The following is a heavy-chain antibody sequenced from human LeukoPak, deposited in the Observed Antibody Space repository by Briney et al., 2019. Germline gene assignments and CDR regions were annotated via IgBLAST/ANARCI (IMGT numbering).Heavy chain of an antibody. J-gene: IGHJ6*03. D-gene: IGHD1-20*01. Sequence: SETLSLTCTVSGGSISSGSYYWSWIRQPAGKGLEWIGRIYTSGSTNYNPSLKSRVTISVDTSKNQFSLKLSSVTAADTAVYYCASGVTGTDYYYYYMDVWGKGTTVTVSS. CDR3: ASGVTGTDYYYYYMDV. CDR1: GGSISSGSYY. V-gene: IGHV4-61*02. CDR2: IYTSGST.